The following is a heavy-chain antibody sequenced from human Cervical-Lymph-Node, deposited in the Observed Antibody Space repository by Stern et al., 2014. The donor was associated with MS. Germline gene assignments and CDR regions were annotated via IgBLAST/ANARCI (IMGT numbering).Heavy chain of an antibody. CDR2: IYTTGGT. Sequence: QLQLQESGPRLVKPSQTLSLTCTVSGGSVSSGNYYWIWIRHPAGKGLEWIGRIYTTGGTDYSPSLKSRVTMSIDKSKNQFSLKLPSVTAADTAIYYCARSPIFGVVTNNWLDPWGQGTLVTVSS. J-gene: IGHJ5*02. D-gene: IGHD3-3*01. CDR3: ARSPIFGVVTNNWLDP. V-gene: IGHV4-61*02. CDR1: GGSVSSGNYY.